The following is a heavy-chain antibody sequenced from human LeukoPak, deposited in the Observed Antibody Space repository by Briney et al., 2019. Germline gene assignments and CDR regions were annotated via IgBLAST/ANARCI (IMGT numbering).Heavy chain of an antibody. CDR3: ARDNSGWSRDY. CDR2: IRDTGGNT. CDR1: GFTFSAYA. J-gene: IGHJ4*02. Sequence: PGGSLRLSCAASGFTFSAYAMSWVRQTPGKGLEWVSTIRDTGGNTYYADSVKGRFTISRDTAKNLLYLQMNSLRAEDTALYYCARDNSGWSRDYWGQGTLATVSA. D-gene: IGHD6-19*01. V-gene: IGHV3-23*01.